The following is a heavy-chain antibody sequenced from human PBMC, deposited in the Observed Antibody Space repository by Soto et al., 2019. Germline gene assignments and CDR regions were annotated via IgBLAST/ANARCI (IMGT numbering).Heavy chain of an antibody. CDR2: ISAYNGNT. CDR3: ARMRQLAYRSDY. D-gene: IGHD6-6*01. Sequence: ASVKVSCKASGYTFTSYGISWVRQAPGQGLEWMGWISAYNGNTNYAQKLQGRVTMTTDTSTSTAYMELRSLRSDNTAVYYCARMRQLAYRSDYWGQGTLVTVSS. V-gene: IGHV1-18*01. CDR1: GYTFTSYG. J-gene: IGHJ4*02.